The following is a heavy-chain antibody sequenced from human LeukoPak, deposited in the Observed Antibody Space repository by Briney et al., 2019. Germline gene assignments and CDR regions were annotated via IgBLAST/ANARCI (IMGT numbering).Heavy chain of an antibody. CDR1: GYTFTNYG. CDR3: ARVLSREGYFDY. CDR2: ISGYNGDI. J-gene: IGHJ4*02. V-gene: IGHV1-18*01. Sequence: ASVKVSCKASGYTFTNYGINWVRQAPGQGLERMGWISGYNGDINYAQRLQGRVTMTTDTSTTTAYMELRSLSSDDTAVYYCARVLSREGYFDYWGQGTLVTVSS. D-gene: IGHD5-24*01.